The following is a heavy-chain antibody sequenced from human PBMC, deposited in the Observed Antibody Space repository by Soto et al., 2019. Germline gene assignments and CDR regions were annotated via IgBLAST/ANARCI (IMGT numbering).Heavy chain of an antibody. CDR1: GFTFSSYA. CDR2: ISGSGGST. J-gene: IGHJ6*02. Sequence: EVQLLESGGGLVQPGGSLRLSCAASGFTFSSYAMSWVRQAPGKGLEWVSAISGSGGSTYYADSVKGRFTISGDNSKNTLYLQMNGLRADDTVVYYCADASGEWESGYYDGMDVWGQGTTVTVSS. V-gene: IGHV3-23*01. CDR3: ADASGEWESGYYDGMDV. D-gene: IGHD1-26*01.